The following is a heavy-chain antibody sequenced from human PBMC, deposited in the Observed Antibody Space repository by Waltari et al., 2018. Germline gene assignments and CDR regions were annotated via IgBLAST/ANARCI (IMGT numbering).Heavy chain of an antibody. V-gene: IGHV4-39*07. CDR3: ARGGPREQLEPEGDYMDV. D-gene: IGHD1-1*01. J-gene: IGHJ6*03. CDR2: IYYSGST. CDR1: GGSISSSSYY. Sequence: QLQLQESGPGLVKPSETLSLTCTVSGGSISSSSYYWGWIRQPPGKGLEWIGSIYYSGSTYYNPSLKSRVTISVDTSKNQFSLKLSSVTAADTAVYYCARGGPREQLEPEGDYMDVWGKGTTVTVSS.